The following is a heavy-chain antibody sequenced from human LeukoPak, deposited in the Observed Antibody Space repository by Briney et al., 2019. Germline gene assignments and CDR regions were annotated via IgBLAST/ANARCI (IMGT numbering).Heavy chain of an antibody. J-gene: IGHJ4*02. D-gene: IGHD1-26*01. CDR2: ISSSSSTI. CDR3: ARGWGSYRYTGIFDY. CDR1: GFTFSSYS. V-gene: IGHV3-48*01. Sequence: GGSLRLSCAAPGFTFSSYSMNWVRQAPGKGLEWVSYISSSSSTIYYADSVKGRFTISRDNAKNSLYLQMNSLRAEDTAVYYCARGWGSYRYTGIFDYWGQGTLVTVSS.